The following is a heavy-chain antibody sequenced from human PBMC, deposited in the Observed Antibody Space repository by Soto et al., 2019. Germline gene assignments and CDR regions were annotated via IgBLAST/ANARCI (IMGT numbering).Heavy chain of an antibody. J-gene: IGHJ4*02. CDR3: ATSDSKPRFDY. CDR2: ISSGGST. D-gene: IGHD2-21*01. CDR1: GLTVSSNY. V-gene: IGHV3-66*01. Sequence: GGSLRLSCTASGLTVSSNYMSWVRQTPGKGLEWVSLISSGGSTFYADSVKGRFTISRDTSKNTLYLQMNSLRAEDTAVYYCATSDSKPRFDYWGQRNLVTVSS.